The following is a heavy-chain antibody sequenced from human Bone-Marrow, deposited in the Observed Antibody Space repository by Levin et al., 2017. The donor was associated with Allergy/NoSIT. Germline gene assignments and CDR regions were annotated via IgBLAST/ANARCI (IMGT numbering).Heavy chain of an antibody. D-gene: IGHD3-3*01. V-gene: IGHV1-8*01. J-gene: IGHJ6*02. CDR1: GYTFTSYD. CDR2: MNPNSGNT. CDR3: ATSQPYYDFWSGSIYYYSGMDV. Sequence: ASVKVSCKASGYTFTSYDINWVRQATGQGLEWMGWMNPNSGNTGYAQKFQGRVTMTRNTSISTAYMEQSSLSSEDTAGYYCATSQPYYDFWSGSIYYYSGMDVWGQGTTVTVSS.